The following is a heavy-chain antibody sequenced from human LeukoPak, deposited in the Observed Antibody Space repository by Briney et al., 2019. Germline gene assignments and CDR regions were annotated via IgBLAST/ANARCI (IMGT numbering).Heavy chain of an antibody. CDR2: INPNSGGT. J-gene: IGHJ4*02. CDR3: ASQAFYGDHKKYYFDY. V-gene: IGHV1-2*02. CDR1: GYTFIDQN. Sequence: GASVKVSCKASGYTFIDQNMHWVRQAPGQGLEWMGWINPNSGGTNYAQKFQGRVTLSRDTSISTVYMELNRLRSDDTAVYYCASQAFYGDHKKYYFDYWGQGTLVTVSS. D-gene: IGHD4-17*01.